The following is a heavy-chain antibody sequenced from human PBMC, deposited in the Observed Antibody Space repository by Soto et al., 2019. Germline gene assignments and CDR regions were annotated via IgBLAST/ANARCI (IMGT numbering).Heavy chain of an antibody. CDR2: ISAYNGNT. J-gene: IGHJ6*02. CDR3: ARSFGQSQYYYYYGMDV. Sequence: ASVKVSCKVSGYTFTSYGISWVRQAPGQGLEWMGWISAYNGNTNYAQKLQGRVTMTTDTSTSTAYMELRSLRSDDTAVYYCARSFGQSQYYYYYGMDVWGQGTTVTVSS. D-gene: IGHD3-16*01. V-gene: IGHV1-18*01. CDR1: GYTFTSYG.